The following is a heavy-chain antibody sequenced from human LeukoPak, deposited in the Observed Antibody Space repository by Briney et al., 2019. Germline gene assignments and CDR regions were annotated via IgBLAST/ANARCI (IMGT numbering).Heavy chain of an antibody. Sequence: PGGSLRLSCAASGFTVSSNYMSWVRQAPGKGLEWVSVIYSSGSTHYADSVKGRFTISRDNSKNTLYLQMNSRRAGDTAVYYCASLLYSGYFPVYWGQGTLVTVSS. CDR2: IYSSGST. CDR3: ASLLYSGYFPVY. CDR1: GFTVSSNY. V-gene: IGHV3-53*01. J-gene: IGHJ4*02. D-gene: IGHD5-12*01.